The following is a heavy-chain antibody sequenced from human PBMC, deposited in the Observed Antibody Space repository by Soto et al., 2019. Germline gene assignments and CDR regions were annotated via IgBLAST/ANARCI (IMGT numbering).Heavy chain of an antibody. CDR3: ARGITMVRGVSPNWFDP. CDR2: IYHSGST. D-gene: IGHD3-10*01. Sequence: SETLSLTCAVSGGSISSSNWWSWVRQPPGKGLEWIGEIYHSGSTNYNPSLKSRVTISVDKSKNQFSLKLSSVTAADTAVYYCARGITMVRGVSPNWFDPWGQGTLVTVS. CDR1: GGSISSSNW. J-gene: IGHJ5*02. V-gene: IGHV4-4*02.